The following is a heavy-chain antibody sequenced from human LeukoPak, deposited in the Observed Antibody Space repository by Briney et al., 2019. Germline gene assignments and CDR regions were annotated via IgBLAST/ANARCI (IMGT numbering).Heavy chain of an antibody. V-gene: IGHV4-34*12. D-gene: IGHD3-3*01. CDR3: ARGLASGYPPIPFDY. CDR2: IIDTGST. J-gene: IGHJ4*02. CDR1: GESFSGYY. Sequence: SETLSLTCAVYGESFSGYYWTWIRQPPGKGLEWIGEIIDTGSTKYNSSLKSRVTISVDTSKNEFSLNLTSVTAADTAVYYCARGLASGYPPIPFDYWGQGTRVTVSS.